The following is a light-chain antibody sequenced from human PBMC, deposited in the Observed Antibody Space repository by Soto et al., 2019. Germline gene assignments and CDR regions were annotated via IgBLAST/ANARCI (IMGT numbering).Light chain of an antibody. V-gene: IGKV3-15*01. CDR3: QQYNRGWT. CDR2: CEV. J-gene: IGKJ1*01. Sequence: EIVMTQSPATLSVSPGERATLSCRASHSVSSDFAWYQHKHGRGPRLLIYCEVTRGTGIPDRFSGSGSGTEFTLTISRLQSEDFAVYYCQQYNRGWTFGQGTKVEIK. CDR1: HSVSSD.